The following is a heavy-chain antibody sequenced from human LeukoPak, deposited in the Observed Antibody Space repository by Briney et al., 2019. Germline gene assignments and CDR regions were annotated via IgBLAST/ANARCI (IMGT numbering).Heavy chain of an antibody. J-gene: IGHJ4*02. D-gene: IGHD4-17*01. V-gene: IGHV4-59*01. CDR1: DGSFTTFY. CDR3: TRGVTVTTFTY. Sequence: KTSETLSLTCTVSDGSFTTFYWNWIRQSPSKGLEWIGYIYFSGRTAYNPSLKSRVTISLDTSKNQFSLKLTSVTPADTAVYYCTRGVTVTTFTYWGQGTLVTVSS. CDR2: IYFSGRT.